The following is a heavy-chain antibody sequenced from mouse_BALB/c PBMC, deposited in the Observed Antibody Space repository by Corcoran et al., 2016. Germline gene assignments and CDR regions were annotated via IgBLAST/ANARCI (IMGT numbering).Heavy chain of an antibody. CDR2: INTETGEP. CDR3: ARGYDGSGAMDY. J-gene: IGHJ4*01. CDR1: GYTFTDYS. V-gene: IGHV9-2-1*01. D-gene: IGHD2-14*01. Sequence: QIQLVQSGPELKKPGETVKISCKASGYTFTDYSMHWVKQAPGKGLKWMGWINTETGEPTYADDFKGRFAFSLETSASTAYLQINNLKNEDTATYFCARGYDGSGAMDYWGQGTSVTVSS.